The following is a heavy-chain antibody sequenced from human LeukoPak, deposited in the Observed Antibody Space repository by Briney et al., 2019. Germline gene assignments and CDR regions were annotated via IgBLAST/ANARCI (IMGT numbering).Heavy chain of an antibody. D-gene: IGHD3-16*01. CDR1: GFTFSSYA. CDR3: AKVPYDYVWAPFDY. Sequence: AGGSLRLSCAASGFTFSSYAMSWVRQAPGKGLEWVSTISGGGGTTYYADSVKGRFTISRDNSKNTLHLQMNSLRAEDTAVYYCAKVPYDYVWAPFDYWGQGTLVTVSS. J-gene: IGHJ4*02. V-gene: IGHV3-23*01. CDR2: ISGGGGTT.